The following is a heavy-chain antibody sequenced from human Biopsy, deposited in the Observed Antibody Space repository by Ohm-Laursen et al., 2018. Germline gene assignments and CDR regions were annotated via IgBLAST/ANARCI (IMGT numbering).Heavy chain of an antibody. J-gene: IGHJ1*01. Sequence: SSVKVSCKASGYTFTGQYLHWVRQVPGQGLEWMGWINPHSGTTKFAQDFQGRVTMTRDTSITTAYMELRRLGSDDTAVYYCAKGQDLRGGAEYFQHWGQGALVTVSS. CDR3: AKGQDLRGGAEYFQH. CDR2: INPHSGTT. V-gene: IGHV1-2*02. CDR1: GYTFTGQY. D-gene: IGHD2-15*01.